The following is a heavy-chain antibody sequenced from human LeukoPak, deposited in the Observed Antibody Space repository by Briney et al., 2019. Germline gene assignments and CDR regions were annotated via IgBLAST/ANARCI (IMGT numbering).Heavy chain of an antibody. J-gene: IGHJ4*02. CDR1: GGTFSSYA. CDR2: IVPIFGTA. D-gene: IGHD6-19*01. CDR3: AREIAVAGSLDY. V-gene: IGHV1-69*13. Sequence: SVKVSCKASGGTFSSYAISWVRQAPGQGLEWMGGIVPIFGTANYAQKFQGRVTITADESTSTAYMELSSLRSEDTAVYYCAREIAVAGSLDYWGQGTLVTVSS.